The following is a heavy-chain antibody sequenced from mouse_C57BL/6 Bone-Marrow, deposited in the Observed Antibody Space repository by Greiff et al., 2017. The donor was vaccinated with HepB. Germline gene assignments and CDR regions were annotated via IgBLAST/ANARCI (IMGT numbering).Heavy chain of an antibody. Sequence: DVKLQESGPGLVKPSQSLSLTCSVTGYSITSGYYWNWIRQFPGNKLEWMGYISYDGSNNYNPSLKNRISITRYTSKNQFFLKLNSVTTEDTATYYCARDYYYGSSYGAMDYWGQGTSVTVSS. V-gene: IGHV3-6*01. J-gene: IGHJ4*01. CDR1: GYSITSGYY. D-gene: IGHD1-1*01. CDR2: ISYDGSN. CDR3: ARDYYYGSSYGAMDY.